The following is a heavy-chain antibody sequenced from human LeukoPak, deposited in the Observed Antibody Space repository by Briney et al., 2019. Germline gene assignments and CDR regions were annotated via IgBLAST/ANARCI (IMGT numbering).Heavy chain of an antibody. D-gene: IGHD3-22*01. CDR2: ITPIFGTA. V-gene: IGHV1-69*05. Sequence: ASVKVSCKASGGTFSSYAISWVRQAPGQGLEWMGGITPIFGTANYAQKFQGRVTITTDESTSTAYMELSSLRSEDTAVYYCARVRGWHYYDSSGAFDYWGQGTLVTVSS. J-gene: IGHJ4*02. CDR3: ARVRGWHYYDSSGAFDY. CDR1: GGTFSSYA.